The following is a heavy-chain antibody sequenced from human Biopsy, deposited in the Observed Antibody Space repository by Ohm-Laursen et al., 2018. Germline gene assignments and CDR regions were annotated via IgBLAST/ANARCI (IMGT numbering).Heavy chain of an antibody. CDR2: ISGGGTI. D-gene: IGHD4-23*01. V-gene: IGHV3-11*01. CDR3: ARDTRWSPYSMDV. J-gene: IGHJ6*02. Sequence: SLRLSCSAPGFSFSDYHMRWIRQAPGRGLEWVSYISGGGTIYYGDSMKGRVTISRDNAKNSLYLQMHSLRAEDTAVYYCARDTRWSPYSMDVWGRGTTVTVSS. CDR1: GFSFSDYH.